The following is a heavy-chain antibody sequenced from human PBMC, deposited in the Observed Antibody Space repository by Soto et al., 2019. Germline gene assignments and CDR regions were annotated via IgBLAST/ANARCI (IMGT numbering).Heavy chain of an antibody. CDR3: AKDLTRQLAYWLDP. CDR1: GFSFTGYY. V-gene: IGHV1-2*02. D-gene: IGHD6-6*01. J-gene: IGHJ5*02. Sequence: ASVKVSCKASGFSFTGYYIHLLRQAPGQGLEWMGWINAHSGGTEYAQKFQGRVTLTRDTSIATAYLTLTSLTSDDTALYYCAKDLTRQLAYWLDPWGQGTQVTVS. CDR2: INAHSGGT.